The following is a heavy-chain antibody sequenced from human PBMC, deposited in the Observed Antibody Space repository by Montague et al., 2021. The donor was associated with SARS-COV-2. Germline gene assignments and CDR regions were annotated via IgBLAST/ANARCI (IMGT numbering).Heavy chain of an antibody. CDR3: VRDGGNWYYFDY. Sequence: SETLSLTCSISGVSITSYYWSWIRQPAGKGLEWIGHIYASGSTNYRPSPKSGVRLSIDNPKNQFSLKLESLTAADTAVYYCVRDGGNWYYFDYWGQGALVTVSS. D-gene: IGHD3-16*01. CDR1: GVSITSYY. V-gene: IGHV4-4*07. CDR2: IYASGST. J-gene: IGHJ4*02.